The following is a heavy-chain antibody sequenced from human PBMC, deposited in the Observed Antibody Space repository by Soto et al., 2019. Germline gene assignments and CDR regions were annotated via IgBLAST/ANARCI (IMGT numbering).Heavy chain of an antibody. D-gene: IGHD5-18*01. Sequence: SAKVSLKASPGTFMSYAISWVRQAPGQGLEWMGGIIPIFGTANYAQKFQGRVTITADESTSTAYMELSSLRSEDTAVYYCARDVYPHRYSYGPYNWFDPWGQGTLVTVSS. J-gene: IGHJ5*02. CDR2: IIPIFGTA. CDR1: PGTFMSYA. V-gene: IGHV1-69*13. CDR3: ARDVYPHRYSYGPYNWFDP.